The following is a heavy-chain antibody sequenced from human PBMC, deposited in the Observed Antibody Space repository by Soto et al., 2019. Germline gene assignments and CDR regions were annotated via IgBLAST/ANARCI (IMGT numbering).Heavy chain of an antibody. D-gene: IGHD2-8*01. J-gene: IGHJ6*02. Sequence: QVQLQESGPGLVKPSGTLSLTCAVSSGSIGTTNWWSWVRQTPGKGLEWIGEIFHSGNTYYNPSLASRVPLSVDTSKNQFSLNLRSVTAADTAVYYCARRTWGMDVWGQGTTVTVSS. CDR3: ARRTWGMDV. V-gene: IGHV4-4*02. CDR1: SGSIGTTNW. CDR2: IFHSGNT.